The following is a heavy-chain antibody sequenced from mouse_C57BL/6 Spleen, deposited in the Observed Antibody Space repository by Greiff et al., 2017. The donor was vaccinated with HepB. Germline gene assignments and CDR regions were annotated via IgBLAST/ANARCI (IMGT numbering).Heavy chain of an antibody. CDR1: GYSFTGYY. J-gene: IGHJ4*01. CDR2: INPSTGGT. Sequence: VQLKQSGPELVKPGASVKISCKASGYSFTGYYMNWVKQSPEKSLEWIGEINPSTGGTTYNQKFKAKATLTVDKSSSTAYVQLKSLTSEDSAVYYCARVTTVVEGYAMDYWGQGTSVTVSS. CDR3: ARVTTVVEGYAMDY. V-gene: IGHV1-42*01. D-gene: IGHD1-1*01.